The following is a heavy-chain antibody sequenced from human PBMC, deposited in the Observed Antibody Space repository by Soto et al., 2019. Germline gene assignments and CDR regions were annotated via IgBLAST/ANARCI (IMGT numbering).Heavy chain of an antibody. CDR2: INHSGST. CDR1: GGSFSGYY. J-gene: IGHJ6*02. Sequence: SETLSLTCAVYGGSFSGYYWSWIRQPPGKGLEWIGEINHSGSTNYNPSLKSRVTISVDTSKNQFSLKLGSVTAADTAVYYCASLGYCSGGSCVQYYYYGMDVWGQGTTVTVSS. CDR3: ASLGYCSGGSCVQYYYYGMDV. V-gene: IGHV4-34*01. D-gene: IGHD2-15*01.